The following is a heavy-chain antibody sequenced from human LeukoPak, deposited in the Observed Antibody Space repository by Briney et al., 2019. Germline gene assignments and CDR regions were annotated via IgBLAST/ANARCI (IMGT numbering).Heavy chain of an antibody. CDR3: ARDYDSSGYWSHY. J-gene: IGHJ4*02. CDR2: IKEDGSEK. V-gene: IGHV3-7*01. CDR1: GFTFSNYW. D-gene: IGHD3-22*01. Sequence: GGSMRLSCAASGFTFSNYWMSWVRRAPGKGLEWVANIKEDGSEKKYVDSLKGRFTISRDNAKNSLSLQMNNLRAEDTAVYYCARDYDSSGYWSHYWGQGTLVTVSS.